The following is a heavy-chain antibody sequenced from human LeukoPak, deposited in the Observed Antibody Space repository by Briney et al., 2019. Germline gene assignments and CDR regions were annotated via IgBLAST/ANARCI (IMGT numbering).Heavy chain of an antibody. CDR2: MRNDGSKN. D-gene: IGHD2-15*01. V-gene: IGHV3-30*02. CDR1: GFTLSNYG. Sequence: GGSLRLSCAASGFTLSNYGISWVRQAPGKGLEWVAFMRNDGSKNFYADSVKGRFTISRDNSKNTLYLQMNSLRAEDTAVYYCARGYCSGGICYSFDYWGLGTLVTVS. J-gene: IGHJ4*02. CDR3: ARGYCSGGICYSFDY.